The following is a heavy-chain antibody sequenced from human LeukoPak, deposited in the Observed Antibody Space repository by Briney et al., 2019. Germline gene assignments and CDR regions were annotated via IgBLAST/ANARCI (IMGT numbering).Heavy chain of an antibody. Sequence: GSLRLSCAASGFTVSNNYMSWVRQAPGKGLEWIGEINHSGSTNYNPSLKSRVTISVDTSKNQFSLKLSSVTAADTAVYYCATSADSGYDEDYYYYGMDVWGQGTTVTVSS. D-gene: IGHD5-12*01. CDR3: ATSADSGYDEDYYYYGMDV. V-gene: IGHV4-34*08. CDR1: GFTVSNNY. J-gene: IGHJ6*02. CDR2: INHSGST.